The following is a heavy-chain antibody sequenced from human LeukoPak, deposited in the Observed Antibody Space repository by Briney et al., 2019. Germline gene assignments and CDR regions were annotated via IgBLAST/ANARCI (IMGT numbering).Heavy chain of an antibody. V-gene: IGHV3-30*02. CDR2: IRYDGSNK. D-gene: IGHD1-7*01. CDR1: GFTFSSYG. Sequence: GGSLRLSCAASGFTFSSYGMHWVRQAPGKGLEWVAFIRYDGSNKYYADSVKGRFTISRDNSKNTLYLQMNSLRAEDTAVYYCAKDLSITGTGRDAFDIWGQGTMVTVSS. CDR3: AKDLSITGTGRDAFDI. J-gene: IGHJ3*02.